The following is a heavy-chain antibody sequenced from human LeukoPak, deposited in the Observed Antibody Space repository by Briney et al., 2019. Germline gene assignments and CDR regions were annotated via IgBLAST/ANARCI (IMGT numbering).Heavy chain of an antibody. J-gene: IGHJ4*02. CDR2: ISWNSGSL. V-gene: IGHV3-9*03. CDR3: VKGETAVAGGAFDY. Sequence: GGSLRLSCAASGFNFNDYAMHWVRQAPGKGLEWVSGISWNSGSLGYAGSVKGRFTVSRDNAKNSLYLQMNSLSAEDMALYYCVKGETAVAGGAFDYWGQGTLVTVSS. CDR1: GFNFNDYA. D-gene: IGHD6-19*01.